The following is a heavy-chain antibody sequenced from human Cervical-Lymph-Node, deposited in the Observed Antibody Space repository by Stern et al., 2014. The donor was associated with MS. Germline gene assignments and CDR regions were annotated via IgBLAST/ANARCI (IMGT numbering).Heavy chain of an antibody. CDR1: GYDFRRYA. CDR3: TSRGAGEFGVSPTGS. D-gene: IGHD2-21*01. CDR2: INSATGDP. V-gene: IGHV7-4-1*01. Sequence: QLVQSGSEWKKPGASVKVSCKASGYDFRRYAMNWVRQAPGQGLEWMGWINSATGDPLYAQGFAGRFVFSWDTSVRTAYLQTVSLRPEDTAIYYSTSRGAGEFGVSPTGSWGQGTLVTVSS. J-gene: IGHJ5*02.